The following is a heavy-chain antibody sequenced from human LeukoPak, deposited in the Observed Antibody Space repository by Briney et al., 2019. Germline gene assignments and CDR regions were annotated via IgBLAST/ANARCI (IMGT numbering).Heavy chain of an antibody. Sequence: PGGFLRLSCAVSGFTFGSRWMHWVRQAPGKGLVWVALIKDDGSTTNYADSVKGRFTASRDDAKNTVYLQMSSLRAEDTAVYYCHPLAYVTNWGQGTLVTVSS. J-gene: IGHJ4*02. CDR3: HPLAYVTN. CDR1: GFTFGSRW. CDR2: IKDDGSTT. V-gene: IGHV3-74*01. D-gene: IGHD2-8*01.